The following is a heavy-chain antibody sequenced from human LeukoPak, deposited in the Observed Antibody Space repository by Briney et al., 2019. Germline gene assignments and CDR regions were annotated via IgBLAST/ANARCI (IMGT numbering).Heavy chain of an antibody. CDR3: ARDLIPLHYCYGMDV. D-gene: IGHD2-21*01. J-gene: IGHJ6*02. CDR1: GFTFSSYA. Sequence: GGSLRLSCAASGFTFSSYAMSWVRQAPGKGLEWVSAISGSGGSTYYADSVKGRFTISRDNSKNTLYLQMNSLRAEDTAVYYCARDLIPLHYCYGMDVWGQGTTVTVSS. V-gene: IGHV3-23*01. CDR2: ISGSGGST.